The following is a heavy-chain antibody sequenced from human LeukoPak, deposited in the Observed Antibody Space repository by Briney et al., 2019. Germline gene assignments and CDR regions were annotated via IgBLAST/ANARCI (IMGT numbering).Heavy chain of an antibody. CDR1: GYTFTSYA. V-gene: IGHV1-3*01. J-gene: IGHJ4*02. CDR2: INAGNGNT. Sequence: GASVKVSCKASGYTFTSYAMHWVRQAPGQRLEWMGWINAGNGNTKYSQKFQGRVTITRDTSTSTAYMELRSLRSDDTAVYYCASLSGDSSGYALFDYWGQGTLVTVSS. CDR3: ASLSGDSSGYALFDY. D-gene: IGHD3-22*01.